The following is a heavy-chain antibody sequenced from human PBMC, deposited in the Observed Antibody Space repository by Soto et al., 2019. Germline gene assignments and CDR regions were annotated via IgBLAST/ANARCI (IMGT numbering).Heavy chain of an antibody. CDR3: ARDIRCGVTTCYYYYGMDV. CDR2: IIPIFGTA. D-gene: IGHD4-17*01. J-gene: IGHJ6*02. V-gene: IGHV1-69*01. Sequence: QVQLVQSGAEVKKPGSSVKVSCKASGGTFSSYAISWVRQAPGPGLEWMGGIIPIFGTANYAQKFQGRVTITADESTSTAYMELSSLRSEDTAVYYCARDIRCGVTTCYYYYGMDVWAQGTTVTVSS. CDR1: GGTFSSYA.